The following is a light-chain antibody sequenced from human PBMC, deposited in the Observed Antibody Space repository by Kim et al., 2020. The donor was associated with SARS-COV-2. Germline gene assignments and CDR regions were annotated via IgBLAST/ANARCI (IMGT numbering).Light chain of an antibody. CDR1: QSVDTW. Sequence: DIQMTQSPSFVSASVGDRVTITCRASQSVDTWLAWYQQKPGKAPNLLIYDATTLQSGVPSRFSGSGYGTDFTLTISSLQPEDFASYFCLQASRFPLTVGGGTNVDIK. V-gene: IGKV1-12*01. CDR3: LQASRFPLT. J-gene: IGKJ4*01. CDR2: DAT.